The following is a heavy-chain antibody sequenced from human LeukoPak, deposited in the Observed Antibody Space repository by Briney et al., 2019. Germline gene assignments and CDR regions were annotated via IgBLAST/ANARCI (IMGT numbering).Heavy chain of an antibody. J-gene: IGHJ6*03. D-gene: IGHD3-16*01. CDR2: IYHSGST. Sequence: SETLSLTCTVSGYSISSGYYWAWIRQPPGKGLEWIGSIYHSGSTYYNPSLKSRVTISVDTSKNQFSLKLSSATAADTAVYFRISLTFGGAYYMDVWGKGTTVTMSS. CDR1: GYSISSGYY. V-gene: IGHV4-38-2*02. CDR3: ISLTFGGAYYMDV.